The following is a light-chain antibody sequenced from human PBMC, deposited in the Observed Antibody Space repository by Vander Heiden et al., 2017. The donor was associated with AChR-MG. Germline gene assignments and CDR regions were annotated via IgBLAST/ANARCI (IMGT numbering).Light chain of an antibody. V-gene: IGLV3-25*03. J-gene: IGLJ2*01. CDR2: KDS. CDR3: QSADSSGTHRV. CDR1: ALPKQY. Sequence: SYELTQPPSVSVSPGQTARITCSGDALPKQYACWYQQKPGQAPGLVIYKDSERPSGIPERFSGSSAGTTVTLTISGVQAEDEADYYCQSADSSGTHRVFGGGTKLTVL.